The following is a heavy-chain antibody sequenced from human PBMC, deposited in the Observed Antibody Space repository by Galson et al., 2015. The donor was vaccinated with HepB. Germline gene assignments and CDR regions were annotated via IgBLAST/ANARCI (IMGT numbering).Heavy chain of an antibody. V-gene: IGHV3-7*01. CDR3: ARELVPAAPMPARWDC. CDR2: IEQDGSEK. D-gene: IGHD2-2*01. Sequence: SLRLSCAASGFTFSSYWMSWVRQAPGKGLEWVANIEQDGSEKYFVDSVKGRFTVSRDNAKNSLYLQMNSLRAEDTAVYYCARELVPAAPMPARWDCWGQGTLVTVSS. CDR1: GFTFSSYW. J-gene: IGHJ4*02.